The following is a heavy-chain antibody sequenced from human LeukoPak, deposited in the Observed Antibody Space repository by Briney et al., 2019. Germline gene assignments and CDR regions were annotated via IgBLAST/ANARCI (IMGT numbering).Heavy chain of an antibody. J-gene: IGHJ6*03. CDR3: AREKLYYYYYMDV. Sequence: GGSLRLSCAASGGTFSSYWWHWVRQPPGKGLVWVSRIKTDGSSTSYADSVRGRFTISRDNAKNTLYLQMNSLRAEDTAVYYCAREKLYYYYYMDVWGKGTTVTVSS. CDR2: IKTDGSST. V-gene: IGHV3-74*01. CDR1: GGTFSSYW.